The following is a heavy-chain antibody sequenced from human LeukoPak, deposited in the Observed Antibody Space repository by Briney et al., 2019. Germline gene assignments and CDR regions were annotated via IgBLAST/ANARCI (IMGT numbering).Heavy chain of an antibody. CDR1: GFTVSNSN. CDR3: AKEEQQFDYFDY. CDR2: IYSGGST. V-gene: IGHV3-53*01. Sequence: GGSLRLSCSASGFTVSNSNMNWVRQAPGKGLEWISVIYSGGSTHYADSVKGRFTISRDNSKNTLFLQMNSLRVEDTAVYYCAKEEQQFDYFDYWGQGTLATVSS. J-gene: IGHJ4*02. D-gene: IGHD6-6*01.